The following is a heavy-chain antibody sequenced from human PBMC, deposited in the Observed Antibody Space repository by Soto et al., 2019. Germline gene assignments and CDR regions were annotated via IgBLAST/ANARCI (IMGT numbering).Heavy chain of an antibody. CDR1: GVTLSDHY. Sequence: GGSLRLSCAASGVTLSDHYMDWVRQAPGKELEWVARSRNKAKGYTTDYVASVKGRSTISRDDSKSSLYLQMDSLKTEDTAVYYCAKENWANPDSWGQGTLVTVSS. CDR3: AKENWANPDS. J-gene: IGHJ4*02. D-gene: IGHD7-27*01. V-gene: IGHV3-72*01. CDR2: SRNKAKGYTT.